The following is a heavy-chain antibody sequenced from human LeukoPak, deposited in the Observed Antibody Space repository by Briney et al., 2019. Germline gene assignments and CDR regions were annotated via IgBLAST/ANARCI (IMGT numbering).Heavy chain of an antibody. CDR3: ARARSVEVPAGLLHDS. CDR2: VTYSGDT. CDR1: GGSISSYF. D-gene: IGHD2-21*01. Sequence: SETLSLTCTVSGGSISSYFWTWMRQPPGKGLEWIGHVTYSGDTIYNPSFKSRVTISVDTSKRQFSLKLISVSTADTAVYYCARARSVEVPAGLLHDSWGQGTLVTVSS. J-gene: IGHJ4*02. V-gene: IGHV4-59*01.